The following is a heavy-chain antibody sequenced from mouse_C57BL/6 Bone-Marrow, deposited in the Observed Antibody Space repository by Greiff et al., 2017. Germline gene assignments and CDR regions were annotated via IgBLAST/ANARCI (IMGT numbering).Heavy chain of an antibody. CDR1: GYTFTSYW. CDR2: IDPSDSYT. CDR3: ARGGRVPHWYFDV. Sequence: QVQLQQSGAELVKPGASVKLSCKASGYTFTSYWMQWVKQRPGQGLEWIGEIDPSDSYTNYNPKFKGKATLTVDTSSSQAYMQLSRLTSEDSAVYYCARGGRVPHWYFDVWGTGTTVTVSS. V-gene: IGHV1-50*01. D-gene: IGHD2-14*01. J-gene: IGHJ1*03.